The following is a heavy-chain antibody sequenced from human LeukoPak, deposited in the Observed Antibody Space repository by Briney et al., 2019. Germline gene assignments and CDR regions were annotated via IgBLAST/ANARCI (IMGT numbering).Heavy chain of an antibody. D-gene: IGHD3-3*01. V-gene: IGHV4-34*01. CDR2: INHSGST. Sequence: SETLSLTCAVYGGSFSGYYWSWIRQPTGKGLEWIGEINHSGSTNYNPSLKSRVTISVDTSKNQFSLKLSSVTAADTAVYYCASRNFGVVTDWGQGTLVTVSS. CDR3: ASRNFGVVTD. CDR1: GGSFSGYY. J-gene: IGHJ4*02.